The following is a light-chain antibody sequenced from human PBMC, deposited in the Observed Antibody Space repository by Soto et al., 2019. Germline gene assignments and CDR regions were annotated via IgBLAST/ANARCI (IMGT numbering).Light chain of an antibody. V-gene: IGKV3-15*01. CDR2: GAS. J-gene: IGKJ1*01. CDR3: QQYNNWLRT. CDR1: QSVTSN. Sequence: EIVMTQSPATLSVSPGERATLSCRASQSVTSNLAWYQQKPGQAPRLLIYGASTRATGIPARFSGSGSGTEFTLTISSLQSEDVAVYYCQQYNNWLRTFGQGPKVEIK.